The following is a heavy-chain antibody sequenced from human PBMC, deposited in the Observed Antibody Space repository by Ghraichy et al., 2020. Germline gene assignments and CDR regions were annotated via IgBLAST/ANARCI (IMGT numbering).Heavy chain of an antibody. CDR1: GGSFSAYY. CDR2: INHSGST. V-gene: IGHV4-34*01. J-gene: IGHJ6*03. D-gene: IGHD2-2*01. Sequence: SETLSLTCAVYGGSFSAYYWSWIRQPPGKGLEWIGEINHSGSTNYNPSLKSRVTISVDTSKNQFSLRLSSVTAADTAVYYCARVRRYCSSTSCYLAYYYYMDVWGKGTTVTVSS. CDR3: ARVRRYCSSTSCYLAYYYYMDV.